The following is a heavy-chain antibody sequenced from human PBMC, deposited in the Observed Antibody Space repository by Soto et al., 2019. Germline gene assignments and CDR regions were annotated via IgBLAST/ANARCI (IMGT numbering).Heavy chain of an antibody. CDR1: GGSFSGYY. Sequence: QVQLQQWGAGLLKPSETLSLTCAVYGGSFSGYYWSWIRQPPGKGLEWIGEINHSGSTNYNPSLKSRVTISVDTSKNQFSLKLSSVTAADTAVYYCARGPSYDYWGQGTLVTVSS. J-gene: IGHJ4*02. CDR2: INHSGST. D-gene: IGHD6-6*01. V-gene: IGHV4-34*01. CDR3: ARGPSYDY.